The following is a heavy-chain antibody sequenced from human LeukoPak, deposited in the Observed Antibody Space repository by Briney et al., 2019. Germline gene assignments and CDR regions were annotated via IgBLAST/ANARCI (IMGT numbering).Heavy chain of an antibody. V-gene: IGHV3-21*01. D-gene: IGHD6-25*01. CDR3: ARDQSGFDY. CDR2: ISSSSSYI. CDR1: GFIFSSYA. Sequence: GGSLRLSCAVSGFIFSSYAMHWVRQAPGKGLEWVSSISSSSSYIYYADSVKGRFTISRDNAKNSLYLQMNSLRAEDTAVYYCARDQSGFDYWGQGTLVTVSS. J-gene: IGHJ4*02.